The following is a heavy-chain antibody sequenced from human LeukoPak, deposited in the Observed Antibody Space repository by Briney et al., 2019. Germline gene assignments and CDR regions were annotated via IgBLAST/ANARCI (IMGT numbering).Heavy chain of an antibody. J-gene: IGHJ4*02. CDR2: INHSGST. D-gene: IGHD5-18*01. Sequence: PSETLSLTCAVYGVSFSGFYWSWIRQPPGKGLEWIGEINHSGSTNYNPSLKSRVTISVDTSKNQFSLKLSSVTAADTAVYYCARGTTDTAMGGYWGQGTLVTVSS. V-gene: IGHV4-34*01. CDR3: ARGTTDTAMGGY. CDR1: GVSFSGFY.